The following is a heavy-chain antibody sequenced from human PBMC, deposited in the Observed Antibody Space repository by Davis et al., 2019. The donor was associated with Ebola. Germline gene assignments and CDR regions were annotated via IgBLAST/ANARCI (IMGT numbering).Heavy chain of an antibody. CDR2: INPSGGST. D-gene: IGHD5-12*01. Sequence: ASVKVSCKASGYTFTSYYMHWVRQAPGQGLEWMGIINPSGGSTSYAQKFQGRVTMTRDTSTSTVYMELSSLRSEDTAVYYCARGQANYYYYYGMDVWGQGTTVTVSS. CDR3: ARGQANYYYYYGMDV. V-gene: IGHV1-46*01. J-gene: IGHJ6*02. CDR1: GYTFTSYY.